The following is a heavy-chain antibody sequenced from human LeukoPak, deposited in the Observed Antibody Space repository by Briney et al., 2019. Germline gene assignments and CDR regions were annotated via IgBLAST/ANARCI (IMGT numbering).Heavy chain of an antibody. CDR2: IYPADSDT. J-gene: IGHJ5*02. CDR3: ARHVGSSWYVLWFDP. CDR1: GYSITSYW. D-gene: IGHD6-13*01. V-gene: IGHV5-51*01. Sequence: GESLKISCKGSGYSITSYWIAWVRQMPGKGLEWIGIIYPADSDTRYSPSFQGQVTISVDKSISTAYLQWSSLKASDTAMYYCARHVGSSWYVLWFDPWGQGTLVTVSS.